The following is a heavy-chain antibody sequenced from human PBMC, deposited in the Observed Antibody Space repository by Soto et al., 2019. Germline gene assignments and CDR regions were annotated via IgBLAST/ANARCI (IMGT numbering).Heavy chain of an antibody. CDR3: ARVGRLITAAGLLDA. J-gene: IGHJ5*02. CDR1: NGSIGSYY. D-gene: IGHD6-13*01. CDR2: IYYSGST. V-gene: IGHV4-59*01. Sequence: SETLSLTCTISNGSIGSYYWTWIRQPPGNGLEWIGHIYYSGSTNYNPSLKNRLTLSLDTSKNQFSLKLTSVTAADTAVYYCARVGRLITAAGLLDAWGQGTLVTVSS.